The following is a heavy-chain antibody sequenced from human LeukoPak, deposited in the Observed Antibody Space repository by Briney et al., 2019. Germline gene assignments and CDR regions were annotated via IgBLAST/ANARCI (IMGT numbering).Heavy chain of an antibody. V-gene: IGHV3-21*01. CDR2: ISSSSSYI. CDR1: GFTFSSYS. CDR3: ARIPPGYGDYVFGY. Sequence: GGSLRLSCAASGFTFSSYSMNWVRQAPGKGLEWVSSISSSSSYIYYADSVKGWFTISRDNAKNSLYLQMNSLRAEDTAVYYCARIPPGYGDYVFGYWGQGTLVTVSS. D-gene: IGHD4-17*01. J-gene: IGHJ4*02.